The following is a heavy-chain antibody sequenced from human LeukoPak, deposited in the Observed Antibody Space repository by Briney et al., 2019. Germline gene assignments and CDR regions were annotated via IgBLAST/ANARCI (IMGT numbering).Heavy chain of an antibody. Sequence: GGSLSLSCAASGFTFSSYEMNWVRQAPGKGLEWVSYISSSGSTIYYADSVKGRFTISRDNAKNSLYLQMNSLRAEDTAVYYCARGPAKGFDPWGQGTLVTVSS. V-gene: IGHV3-48*03. CDR3: ARGPAKGFDP. CDR1: GFTFSSYE. J-gene: IGHJ5*02. CDR2: ISSSGSTI.